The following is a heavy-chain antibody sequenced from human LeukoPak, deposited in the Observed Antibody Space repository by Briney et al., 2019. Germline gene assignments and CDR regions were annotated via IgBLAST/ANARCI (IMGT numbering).Heavy chain of an antibody. V-gene: IGHV3-9*01. CDR3: AKDKGSSGYSDWFDP. D-gene: IGHD3-22*01. Sequence: PGGSLRHSCAASGFTFDDYAMHWVRQAPGKGLEWASGISWNSGSIGYADSVKGRFTISRDNAKNSLYLQMNSLRAGDTALYYCAKDKGSSGYSDWFDPWGQGTLVTVSS. CDR1: GFTFDDYA. CDR2: ISWNSGSI. J-gene: IGHJ5*02.